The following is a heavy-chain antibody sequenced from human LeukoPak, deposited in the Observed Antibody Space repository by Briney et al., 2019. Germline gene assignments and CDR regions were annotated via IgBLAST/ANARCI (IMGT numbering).Heavy chain of an antibody. J-gene: IGHJ4*02. D-gene: IGHD2-15*01. V-gene: IGHV3-30*04. Sequence: GSLRLSCAASGFIFSNHAIQWVRQAPGEGLEWVAIISDDGNTKNYVDSVKGRFTISRDNSKNTVFLQMDSLRTEDTALYYCARGSVGTPPPFDYWGQGTLVTVSS. CDR1: GFIFSNHA. CDR2: ISDDGNTK. CDR3: ARGSVGTPPPFDY.